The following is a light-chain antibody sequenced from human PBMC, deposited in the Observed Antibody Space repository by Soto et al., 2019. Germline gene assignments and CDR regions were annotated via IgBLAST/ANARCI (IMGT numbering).Light chain of an antibody. J-gene: IGKJ2*01. CDR3: KQLNRYPRT. CDR1: QGISSY. Sequence: IQLTQSPSSLSASVGDRVTITCRASQGISSYLAWYQQKPGKAPKLLIYAASTLQSGVPSRFSGSGSGTDFTLPISSLQPEDFATYYCKQLNRYPRTLRQRTKLEIK. CDR2: AAS. V-gene: IGKV1-9*01.